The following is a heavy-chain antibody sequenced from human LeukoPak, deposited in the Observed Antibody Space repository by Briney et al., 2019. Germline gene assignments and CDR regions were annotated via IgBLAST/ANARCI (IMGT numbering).Heavy chain of an antibody. V-gene: IGHV3-11*01. CDR2: ISSSGSTI. CDR1: GFTFSDYY. J-gene: IGHJ4*02. D-gene: IGHD6-6*01. Sequence: GGSLRLSCAASGFTFSDYYMSWIRQAPGKGLEWVSYISSSGSTIHYADSVKGRFTISRDNAKNSLYLQMNSLRAEDTAVYYCARAEFVREGSSAPNYWGQGTLVTVSS. CDR3: ARAEFVREGSSAPNY.